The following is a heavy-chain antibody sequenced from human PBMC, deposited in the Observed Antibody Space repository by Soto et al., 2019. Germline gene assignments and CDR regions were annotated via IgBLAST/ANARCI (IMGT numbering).Heavy chain of an antibody. CDR3: AKDSSPCSGGSCYSIYYYYYMDV. V-gene: IGHV3-23*01. CDR2: ISGSGGST. D-gene: IGHD2-15*01. J-gene: IGHJ6*03. CDR1: GFTFSSYA. Sequence: GGSLRLSCAASGFTFSSYAMSWVRQAPGNGLEWVSAISGSGGSTYYADSVKGRFTISRDNSKNTLYLQMNSLRAEDTAVYYCAKDSSPCSGGSCYSIYYYYYMDVLGKGTTVTVSS.